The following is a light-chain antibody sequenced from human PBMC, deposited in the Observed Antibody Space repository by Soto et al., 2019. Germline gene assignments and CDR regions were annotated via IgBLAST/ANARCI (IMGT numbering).Light chain of an antibody. V-gene: IGKV3-20*01. J-gene: IGKJ5*01. CDR2: GAS. CDR3: QQYGTSPT. CDR1: QSLITRY. Sequence: EIVLTQSPGTLSLFPGERATLSCRPSQSLITRYLAWYQQTPGQAPRLLIYGASSRATGIPDRFSGSGSGTDFTLTISRLEPEDFAVYSCQQYGTSPTFGQGTRLEIK.